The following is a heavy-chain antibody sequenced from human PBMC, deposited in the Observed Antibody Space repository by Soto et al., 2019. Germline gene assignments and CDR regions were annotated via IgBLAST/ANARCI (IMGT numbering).Heavy chain of an antibody. CDR3: ARDRAAPNLWFGEFPGLGHYYGMDV. V-gene: IGHV3-11*06. J-gene: IGHJ6*02. CDR2: ISSSSSYT. Sequence: GGSLRLSCAASGFTFSDYYMSWIRQAPGKGLEWVSYISSSSSYTNYADSVKGRFTISRDNAKNSLYLQMNSLRAEDTAVYYGARDRAAPNLWFGEFPGLGHYYGMDVWGQGTTVTVSS. CDR1: GFTFSDYY. D-gene: IGHD3-10*01.